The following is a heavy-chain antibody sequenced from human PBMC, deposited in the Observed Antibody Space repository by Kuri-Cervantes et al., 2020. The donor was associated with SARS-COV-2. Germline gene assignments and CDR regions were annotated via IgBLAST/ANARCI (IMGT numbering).Heavy chain of an antibody. Sequence: GETLSLTCAASGFTFSSYSMNWVRQAPGKGLEWVSYISSSSSTIYYADSVKGRFTISRDNAKNSLYLQMNSLRDEDTAVYYCARDGGGYYDSSGYYGQLGFDYWGQGTLVTVSS. D-gene: IGHD3-22*01. CDR2: ISSSSSTI. CDR1: GFTFSSYS. V-gene: IGHV3-48*02. CDR3: ARDGGGYYDSSGYYGQLGFDY. J-gene: IGHJ4*02.